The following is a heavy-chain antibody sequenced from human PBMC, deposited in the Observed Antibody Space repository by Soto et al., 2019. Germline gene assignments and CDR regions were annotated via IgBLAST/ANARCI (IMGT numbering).Heavy chain of an antibody. Sequence: QITLKEAGPTLVKPTQTLTLTCSFSGFSLITSGVGVGWIRQPPGKALEWLALIYWDDDKGYSTSLKSRLTNSKDTSKNQVVLTMTNMDPADTATYACAHSMAPRIFDYWGQGILVTVSS. V-gene: IGHV2-5*02. CDR3: AHSMAPRIFDY. CDR1: GFSLITSGVG. J-gene: IGHJ4*02. CDR2: IYWDDDK.